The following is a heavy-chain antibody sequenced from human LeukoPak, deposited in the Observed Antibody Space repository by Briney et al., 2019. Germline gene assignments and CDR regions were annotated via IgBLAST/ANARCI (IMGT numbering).Heavy chain of an antibody. D-gene: IGHD2-15*01. V-gene: IGHV3-21*01. J-gene: IGHJ4*02. CDR1: GFNFSSHS. CDR2: IISSGSYI. Sequence: GSLRLSCAASGFNFSSHSMNWVRQAPGKGLEWVSRIISSGSYIYYADSVKGRFTISRDNAKNSLFLQMNSLRAEDTAVYYCTRDFGGYCSGGRCYSGWSDYWGQGTLVTVSS. CDR3: TRDFGGYCSGGRCYSGWSDY.